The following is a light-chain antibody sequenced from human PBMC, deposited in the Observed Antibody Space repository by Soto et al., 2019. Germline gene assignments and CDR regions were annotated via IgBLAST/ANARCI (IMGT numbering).Light chain of an antibody. V-gene: IGLV2-14*01. CDR3: SSYTSSNTFYV. J-gene: IGLJ1*01. Sequence: SVLTQPASVSWSAAQSITSCCTGTSSDVGGYYYVSWYQHHPGKAPKLMIYQVSNRPSGVSNRFSGSKSGNTASLTISGLQAEDEADYYCSSYTSSNTFYVFGTGTKVTVL. CDR1: SSDVGGYYY. CDR2: QVS.